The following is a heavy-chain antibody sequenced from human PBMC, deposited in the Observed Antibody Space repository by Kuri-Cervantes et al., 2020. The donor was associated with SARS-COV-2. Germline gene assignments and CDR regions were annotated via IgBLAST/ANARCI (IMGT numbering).Heavy chain of an antibody. CDR1: GYTFTGYY. V-gene: IGHV1-2*02. CDR2: INPNSGGT. Sequence: ASVKVSCKASGYTFTGYYMHWVRQAPGQGREWMGWINPNSGGTNYAQKFQGRVTMTRDTSISTAYMELSRLRSDDTAVYYCARGPLPYDILTGYPMDYYYMDVWGKGTTVTVSS. D-gene: IGHD3-9*01. CDR3: ARGPLPYDILTGYPMDYYYMDV. J-gene: IGHJ6*03.